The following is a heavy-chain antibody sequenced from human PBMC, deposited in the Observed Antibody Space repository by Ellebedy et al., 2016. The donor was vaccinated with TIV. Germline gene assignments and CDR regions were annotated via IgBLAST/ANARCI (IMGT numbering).Heavy chain of an antibody. Sequence: GESLKISXAASGFTFSYYAMVWVRLTPGKGLEWVAGIRGSGDDTYYGDFVKGRFTISRDNSKGTLYLQMNSLRAEDTATYYCARGGESYWVPKGDYWGQGTLVTVSS. D-gene: IGHD2-21*01. CDR3: ARGGESYWVPKGDY. V-gene: IGHV3-23*01. CDR2: IRGSGDDT. J-gene: IGHJ4*02. CDR1: GFTFSYYA.